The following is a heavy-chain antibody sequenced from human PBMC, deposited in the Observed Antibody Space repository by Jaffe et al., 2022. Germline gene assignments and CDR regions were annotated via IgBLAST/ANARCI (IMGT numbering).Heavy chain of an antibody. V-gene: IGHV7-4-1*02. CDR1: GYNFHSHF. Sequence: VQLVQSGSELKKPGASVKISCEASGYNFHSHFMIWVRQAPGQGFEWMGWINTITGVPFYAQAFTGRFVFSVDTSVNTAYLQISSLKAEDTAIYYCARAPKWLETDYWYFDLWGRGTQVTVSP. J-gene: IGHJ2*01. D-gene: IGHD6-19*01. CDR2: INTITGVP. CDR3: ARAPKWLETDYWYFDL.